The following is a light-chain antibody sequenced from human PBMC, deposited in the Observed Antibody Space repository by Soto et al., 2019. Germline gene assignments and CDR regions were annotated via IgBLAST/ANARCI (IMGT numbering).Light chain of an antibody. J-gene: IGLJ1*01. Sequence: QSVLTQPASVSGSPGQSITISCTGTSSDVGSYNLVSWYQQHPGKAPKLMIYEGSKRPSGVSDRFSGSKSGNTASLTISGLQAEDEADYYCCSYAGSSTVFYVFGTGTKLTVL. CDR1: SSDVGSYNL. CDR2: EGS. V-gene: IGLV2-23*03. CDR3: CSYAGSSTVFYV.